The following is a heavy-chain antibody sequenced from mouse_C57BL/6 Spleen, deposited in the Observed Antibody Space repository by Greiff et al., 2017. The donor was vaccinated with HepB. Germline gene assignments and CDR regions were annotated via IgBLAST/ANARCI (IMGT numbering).Heavy chain of an antibody. Sequence: VKLVESGAELVKPGASVKMSCKASGYTFTTYPIEWMKQNHGKSLEWIGNFHPYNDDTKYNEKFKGKATLTVEKSSSTVYLELSRLTSDDSAVYYCARSSYGYDSYYFDYWGQGTTLTVSS. CDR2: FHPYNDDT. D-gene: IGHD2-2*01. CDR3: ARSSYGYDSYYFDY. CDR1: GYTFTTYP. J-gene: IGHJ2*01. V-gene: IGHV1-47*01.